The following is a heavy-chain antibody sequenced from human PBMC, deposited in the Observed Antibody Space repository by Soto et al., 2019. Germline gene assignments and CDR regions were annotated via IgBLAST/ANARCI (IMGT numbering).Heavy chain of an antibody. CDR1: GGTFSSYA. Sequence: QVQLVQSRAEVKKPGSSVKVSCKASGGTFSSYAISWVRQAPGQGLEWMGGIIPIFGTANYAQKFQGRVTITADESTSTAYMELSSLRSEDTAVYYCARGYSSSWAYYFDYWGQGTLVTVSS. CDR3: ARGYSSSWAYYFDY. CDR2: IIPIFGTA. V-gene: IGHV1-69*12. D-gene: IGHD6-13*01. J-gene: IGHJ4*02.